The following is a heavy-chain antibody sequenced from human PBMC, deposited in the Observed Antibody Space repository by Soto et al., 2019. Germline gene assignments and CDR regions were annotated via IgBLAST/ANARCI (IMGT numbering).Heavy chain of an antibody. Sequence: QVQLVQSGAEVKKPGASVKVSCKASGYMFTSHGISWVRQAPGQGLEWMGWISAYNGDTDYAQKVQGRVTMTTDTSTNTAYMELRSLTSDDTAVYYCARRHCTGGSCAVMGGWFDPWGQGTLVTVSS. D-gene: IGHD2-15*01. CDR1: GYMFTSHG. CDR2: ISAYNGDT. V-gene: IGHV1-18*01. CDR3: ARRHCTGGSCAVMGGWFDP. J-gene: IGHJ5*02.